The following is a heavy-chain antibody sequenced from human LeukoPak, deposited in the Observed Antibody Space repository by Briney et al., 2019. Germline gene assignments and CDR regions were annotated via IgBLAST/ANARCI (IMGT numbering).Heavy chain of an antibody. CDR1: GGSISSGDYY. CDR3: ARDVREGYNYDH. J-gene: IGHJ4*02. D-gene: IGHD5-24*01. CDR2: IYYSGST. V-gene: IGHV4-30-4*01. Sequence: NTSETLSLTCTVSGGSISSGDYYWSWIRQPPGKGLEWIGYIYYSGSTYYNPSLKSRVTISVDTSKNQFSLKLSSVTAADTAVYYCARDVREGYNYDHWGQGTLVTVSS.